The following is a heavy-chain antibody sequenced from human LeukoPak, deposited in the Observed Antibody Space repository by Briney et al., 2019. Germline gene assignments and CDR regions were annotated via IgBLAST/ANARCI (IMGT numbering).Heavy chain of an antibody. CDR3: AAYYYDSSGYFDY. Sequence: PSETLSLTCAVHGGSFSGYYWSSIRQPPGKGLEWIGEINHSGSTNYNPSLKSRVTISVDTSKNQFSLKLSSVTAADTAVYYCAAYYYDSSGYFDYWGQGTLVTVSS. CDR2: INHSGST. V-gene: IGHV4-34*01. CDR1: GGSFSGYY. J-gene: IGHJ4*02. D-gene: IGHD3-22*01.